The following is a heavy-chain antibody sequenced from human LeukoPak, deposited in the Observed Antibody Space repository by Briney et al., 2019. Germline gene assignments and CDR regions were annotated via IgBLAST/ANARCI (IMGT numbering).Heavy chain of an antibody. J-gene: IGHJ4*02. D-gene: IGHD1-26*01. V-gene: IGHV5-51*01. CDR2: IYPDDSNT. Sequence: GESLKISCQGSGYNFPIYWIGWVRQMPGQGLEWMGIIYPDDSNTIYGPSFQGQVTISADKSINTAYLEWSSLKASDTAMYYCARARIVMSPAVLTLWGQGTLVTVSS. CDR3: ARARIVMSPAVLTL. CDR1: GYNFPIYW.